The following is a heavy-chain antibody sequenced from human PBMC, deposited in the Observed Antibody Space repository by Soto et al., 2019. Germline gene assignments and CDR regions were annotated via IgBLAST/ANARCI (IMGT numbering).Heavy chain of an antibody. CDR2: IYSGGYT. CDR3: ATQPGGGGY. J-gene: IGHJ4*02. CDR1: GFTVSNNY. Sequence: EVQLVESGGGLIQPGGSLRLSCAVSGFTVSNNYMSWVRQAPGKGLEGVSVIYSGGYTAYGDSVKGRFTISRDNSKNPLFLQINTLGPHDTAVFFCATQPGGGGYWGQGTLVTVSS. D-gene: IGHD2-2*01. V-gene: IGHV3-53*01.